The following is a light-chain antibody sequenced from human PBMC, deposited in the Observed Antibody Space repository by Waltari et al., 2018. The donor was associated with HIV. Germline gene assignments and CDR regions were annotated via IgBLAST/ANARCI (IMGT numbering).Light chain of an antibody. CDR2: GNT. Sequence: QSVLTQPPSVSGAPGQRVTISCTGSSSNIGAGYDVHWYQQLPGTAPKLLIYGNTRRASGVPDRFSCSKSDTSASLAITGLQSEDEADYYCQSYDSTLSGSDWVFGGGTKLTVL. J-gene: IGLJ3*02. V-gene: IGLV1-40*01. CDR3: QSYDSTLSGSDWV. CDR1: SSNIGAGYD.